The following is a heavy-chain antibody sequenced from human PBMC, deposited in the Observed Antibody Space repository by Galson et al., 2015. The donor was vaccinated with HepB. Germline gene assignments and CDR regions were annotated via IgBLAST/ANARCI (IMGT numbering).Heavy chain of an antibody. CDR1: GGSISTNGFY. D-gene: IGHD2-2*01. J-gene: IGHJ4*02. Sequence: ETLSLTCTVSGGSISTNGFYWGWIRQPPGKGLEWIGSIYYTGSTYYNPTLKSRVTISVDTSENQFSLRLSSVTAAETAVYYCARTSYCSTNSRYFSGMYNFDSWGQGTLVTVSS. CDR2: IYYTGST. V-gene: IGHV4-39*01. CDR3: ARTSYCSTNSRYFSGMYNFDS.